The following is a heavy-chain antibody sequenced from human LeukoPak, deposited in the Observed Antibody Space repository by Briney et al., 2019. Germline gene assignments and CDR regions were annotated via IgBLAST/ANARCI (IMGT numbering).Heavy chain of an antibody. V-gene: IGHV5-10-1*01. CDR2: IDPSDSYT. CDR3: ARHGEYYDSSGYYSLRYWFDP. Sequence: GESLKISCKGSGYSFTSYWISWVRQMPGKGLEWMGRIDPSDSYTNYSPSFQGHATISADKSISTAYLQWSSLKASDTAMYYCARHGEYYDSSGYYSLRYWFDPWGQGTLVTVSS. CDR1: GYSFTSYW. D-gene: IGHD3-22*01. J-gene: IGHJ5*02.